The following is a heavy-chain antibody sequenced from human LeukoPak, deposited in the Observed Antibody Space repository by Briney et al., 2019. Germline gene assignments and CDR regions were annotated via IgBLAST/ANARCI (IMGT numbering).Heavy chain of an antibody. CDR1: GFTFNSYA. CDR2: ISSSGGRT. CDR3: GKEGGLYDSGGYFDY. J-gene: IGHJ4*02. V-gene: IGHV3-23*01. Sequence: PGGSLRLSCAASGFTFNSYAMGWVRQAPGKGLEWVSTISSSGGRTYYADSVKGRFTISRDDSKNTFYLQMNSLRAEDTAVYHCGKEGGLYDSGGYFDYWGQRALVTVSS. D-gene: IGHD3-3*01.